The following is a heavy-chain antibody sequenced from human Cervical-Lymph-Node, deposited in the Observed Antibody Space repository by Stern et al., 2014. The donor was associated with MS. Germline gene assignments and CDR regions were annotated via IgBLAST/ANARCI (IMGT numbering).Heavy chain of an antibody. CDR1: GFTFTTSG. V-gene: IGHV3-30*18. CDR2: ISYDGSNQ. Sequence: VQLVESGGGVVQPGGSLRLSCVASGFTFTTSGMHWVRQAPGKGLDWVAVISYDGSNQYYGDSVKGRFPISRDNSKNTVYLQMNSLRPEDTAVYYCANAAALSCRSPSCYKAFEYWGQGILVTVSS. CDR3: ANAAALSCRSPSCYKAFEY. D-gene: IGHD2-2*02. J-gene: IGHJ4*02.